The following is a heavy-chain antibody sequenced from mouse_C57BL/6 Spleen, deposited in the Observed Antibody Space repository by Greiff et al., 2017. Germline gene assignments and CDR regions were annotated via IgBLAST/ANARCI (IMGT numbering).Heavy chain of an antibody. J-gene: IGHJ2*01. D-gene: IGHD2-2*01. CDR1: GYTFTDYY. CDR2: INPNNGGT. V-gene: IGHV1-26*01. Sequence: VQLQQSGPELVKPGASVKISCKASGYTFTDYYMNWVKQSHGKSLEWIGDINPNNGGTSYNQKFKGKATLTVDKSSSTAYMELRSLTSEDSAVYYCARWGGYDGFFDYWGQGTTLTVSS. CDR3: ARWGGYDGFFDY.